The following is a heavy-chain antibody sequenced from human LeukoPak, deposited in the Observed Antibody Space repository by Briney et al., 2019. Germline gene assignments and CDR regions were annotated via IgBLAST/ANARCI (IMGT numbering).Heavy chain of an antibody. CDR2: VNLQGNT. V-gene: IGHV4-4*02. J-gene: IGHJ4*02. Sequence: PSETLSLTCGVSGGSISNTNWWTRVRQPPGKGLEWIGEVNLQGNTNYNPSLKSRVAISVDKSENHISLKLTSVTAADTAVYYCAREGGPYRPLDYSGQGTLVTVAS. CDR3: AREGGPYRPLDY. CDR1: GGSISNTNW.